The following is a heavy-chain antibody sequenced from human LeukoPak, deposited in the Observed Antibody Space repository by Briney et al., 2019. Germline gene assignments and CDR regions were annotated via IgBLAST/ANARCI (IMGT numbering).Heavy chain of an antibody. CDR3: TNGAGSFDY. CDR1: GDSVSSNSAA. Sequence: SQTLSLTCAISGDSVSSNSAAWNSIRQSPSRGLEWLGRTYYRSGWYNDYAVSVKSRITINPDTSKNQFFLHLNSVTPEDTAVYYCTNGAGSFDYWGQGTLVTVSS. CDR2: TYYRSGWYN. D-gene: IGHD1-26*01. V-gene: IGHV6-1*01. J-gene: IGHJ4*02.